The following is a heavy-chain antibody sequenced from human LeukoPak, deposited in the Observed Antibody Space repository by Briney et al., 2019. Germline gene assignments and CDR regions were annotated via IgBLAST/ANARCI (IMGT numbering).Heavy chain of an antibody. CDR3: ARTVLLWFGELLSPNNWFDP. D-gene: IGHD3-10*01. J-gene: IGHJ5*02. CDR2: MKYDGSEK. V-gene: IGHV3-7*01. CDR1: GFTFSSYW. Sequence: GGSLRLSCAASGFTFSSYWMSWVRQAPGKGLEWVANMKYDGSEKYYVDSVKGRFTISRDNAKNSLYLQMNSLRAEDTAVYYCARTVLLWFGELLSPNNWFDPWGQGTLVTVSS.